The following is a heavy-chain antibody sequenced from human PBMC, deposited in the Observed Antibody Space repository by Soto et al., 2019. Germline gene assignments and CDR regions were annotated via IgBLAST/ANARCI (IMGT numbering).Heavy chain of an antibody. CDR1: GFTFSSYA. D-gene: IGHD2-2*01. Sequence: GGSLRLSCAASGFTFSSYAMSWVRQAPGKGLEWVSAISGSGGSTYYADSVKGRFTISRDNSKNTLYLQMNSLRAEDTAVYYCAKDVIEPAAINWYFDLWGRGTLVTVSS. J-gene: IGHJ2*01. CDR2: ISGSGGST. CDR3: AKDVIEPAAINWYFDL. V-gene: IGHV3-23*01.